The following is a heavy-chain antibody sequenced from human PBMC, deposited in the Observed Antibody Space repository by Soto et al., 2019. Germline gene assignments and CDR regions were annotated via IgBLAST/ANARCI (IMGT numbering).Heavy chain of an antibody. Sequence: PSETLSLTCTVSGAFITSSSYFWGWIRQPPGKGLEWIGNIHYRGSTYYNASLKSRVTISVDTSKNQFTLRLSSVTAADSAVYSCARGIGYYFDSWGQGTLVTVSS. V-gene: IGHV4-39*01. CDR1: GAFITSSSYF. CDR2: IHYRGST. J-gene: IGHJ4*02. CDR3: ARGIGYYFDS. D-gene: IGHD5-12*01.